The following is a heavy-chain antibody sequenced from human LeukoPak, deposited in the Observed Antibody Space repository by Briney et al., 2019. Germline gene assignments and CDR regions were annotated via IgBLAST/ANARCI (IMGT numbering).Heavy chain of an antibody. CDR2: MYYSGST. D-gene: IGHD1-14*01. CDR3: ARQGPTESYWYFDL. J-gene: IGHJ2*01. V-gene: IGHV4-59*08. CDR1: GGSISPYY. Sequence: SETLSLTCTVSGGSISPYYWSWIRKPQGTGLERIGYMYYSGSTHYNPSLKSRFTISVDTSKNQLSLQLSSVTAADTAVYFCARQGPTESYWYFDLWGRGTLLTVSS.